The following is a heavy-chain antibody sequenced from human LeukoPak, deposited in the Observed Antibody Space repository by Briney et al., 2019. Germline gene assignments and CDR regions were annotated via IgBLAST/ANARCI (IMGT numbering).Heavy chain of an antibody. CDR3: AKDRGPYSSGWYVFAY. CDR1: GITFSSYA. Sequence: PGGSLRLSCAASGITFSSYAMSWVRQAPGKGLEWVSAISGSGGSTYYADSVKGRFTISRDNSKNTLYLQMNSLRAEDTAVYYCAKDRGPYSSGWYVFAYWGQGTLVTVSS. D-gene: IGHD6-19*01. V-gene: IGHV3-23*01. CDR2: ISGSGGST. J-gene: IGHJ4*02.